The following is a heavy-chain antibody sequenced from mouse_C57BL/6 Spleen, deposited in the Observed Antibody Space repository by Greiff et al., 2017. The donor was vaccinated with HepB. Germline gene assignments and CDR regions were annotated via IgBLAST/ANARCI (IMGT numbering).Heavy chain of an antibody. CDR3: AIYDYDEAY. D-gene: IGHD2-4*01. CDR1: GYTFTDYY. CDR2: IYPGSGNT. J-gene: IGHJ2*01. V-gene: IGHV1-76*01. Sequence: QVQLQQSGAELVRPGASVKLSCKASGYTFTDYYINWVKQRPGQGLEWIARIYPGSGNTYYNEKFKGKATLTAEKSSSTAYMQLSSLTSEDSAVYFCAIYDYDEAYWGQSTTLTVSS.